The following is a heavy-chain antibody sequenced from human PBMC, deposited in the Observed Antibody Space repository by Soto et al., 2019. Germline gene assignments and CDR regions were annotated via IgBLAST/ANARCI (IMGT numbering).Heavy chain of an antibody. CDR1: GGTFNTFA. J-gene: IGHJ6*02. V-gene: IGHV1-69*12. CDR3: ARDKERQRLGGNYYYAMDI. Sequence: QVQLVQSGAEVKKPGSSVKVSCKASGGTFNTFAISWVRQAPGQGFEWLGGIIPIFRTPDYAQKFQGRFTIIADDSASTAYMELSSLRSEDTAVYYCARDKERQRLGGNYYYAMDIWGQGTTVTVSS. D-gene: IGHD5-12*01. CDR2: IIPIFRTP.